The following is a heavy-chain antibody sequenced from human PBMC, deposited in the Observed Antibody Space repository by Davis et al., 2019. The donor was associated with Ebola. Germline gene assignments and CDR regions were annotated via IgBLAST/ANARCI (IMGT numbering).Heavy chain of an antibody. CDR1: GFNFRGSG. J-gene: IGHJ4*02. D-gene: IGHD3-3*01. CDR2: MPSGGNNQ. V-gene: IGHV3-30*02. CDR3: ARDGPHYDLDY. Sequence: PGGSLRLSCAASGFNFRGSGMHWVRQAPGKGLEWVAFMPSGGNNQYCADSVKGRFTVSRDDSRNTLYLQMNTLTVEDTAVYHCARDGPHYDLDYWGQGTLVTVSS.